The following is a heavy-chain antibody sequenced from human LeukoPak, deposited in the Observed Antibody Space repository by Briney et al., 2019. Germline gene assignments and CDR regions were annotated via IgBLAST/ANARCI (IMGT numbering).Heavy chain of an antibody. J-gene: IGHJ4*02. D-gene: IGHD3-10*01. CDR3: TTLRETYYKLGGPFYFDY. CDR1: GFTFSNAW. Sequence: GGSLRLSCAPSGFTFSNAWMTWVRQAPGKGREWVGRIKDKIDGGTIGYAAAVKGRFTISRDDSENPLYLQMNSLKSEDTAVYYCTTLRETYYKLGGPFYFDYWGQGTLVTVSS. V-gene: IGHV3-15*01. CDR2: IKDKIDGGTI.